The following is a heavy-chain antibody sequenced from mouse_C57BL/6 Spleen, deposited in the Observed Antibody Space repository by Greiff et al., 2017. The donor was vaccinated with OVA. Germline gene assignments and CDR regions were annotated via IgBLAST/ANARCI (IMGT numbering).Heavy chain of an antibody. J-gene: IGHJ2*01. V-gene: IGHV1-20*01. CDR2: INPYNGDT. CDR3: ARTDYSNSYYFDY. Sequence: VQLQQSGPELVKPGDSVKISCKASGYSFTGYFMNWVMQSHGQSLEWIGRINPYNGDTFYNQKFKGKATLTVDKSSSTAHMDLRSLTSEDSAVYECARTDYSNSYYFDYWGQGTTLTVSS. CDR1: GYSFTGYF. D-gene: IGHD2-5*01.